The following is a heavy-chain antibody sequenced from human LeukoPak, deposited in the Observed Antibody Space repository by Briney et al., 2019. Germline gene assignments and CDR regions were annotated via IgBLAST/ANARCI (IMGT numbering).Heavy chain of an antibody. D-gene: IGHD6-13*01. Sequence: AASVKVSCKASGYTFTSYYMHWVRQAPGQGLEWMGIINPSGGSTSYAQKFQGRVTITADKSTSTAYMELSSLRSEDTAVYYCARGLYSSSWYYYYYYMDVWGKGTTVTVSS. J-gene: IGHJ6*03. CDR3: ARGLYSSSWYYYYYYMDV. V-gene: IGHV1-46*01. CDR2: INPSGGST. CDR1: GYTFTSYY.